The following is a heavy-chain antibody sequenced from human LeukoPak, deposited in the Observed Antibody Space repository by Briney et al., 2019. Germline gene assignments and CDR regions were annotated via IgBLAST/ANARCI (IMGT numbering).Heavy chain of an antibody. V-gene: IGHV5-51*01. CDR3: TRHMYYYDSSGYRFGDAFDI. J-gene: IGHJ3*02. Sequence: GASLKISCKGSGYSFTSYWIGWVRQMPGKGLEWMGIIYPGDSDTRYSPSFQGQVTISAAKSISTAYRQWSSLKASDTAMYYWTRHMYYYDSSGYRFGDAFDIWGQGTMVTVSS. D-gene: IGHD3-22*01. CDR2: IYPGDSDT. CDR1: GYSFTSYW.